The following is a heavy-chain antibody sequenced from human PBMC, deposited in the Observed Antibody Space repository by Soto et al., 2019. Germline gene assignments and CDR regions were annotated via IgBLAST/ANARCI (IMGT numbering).Heavy chain of an antibody. V-gene: IGHV4-4*07. CDR2: IYTTGST. D-gene: IGHD3-22*01. J-gene: IGHJ4*02. Sequence: SETLSLTCTVSGVSISSYYWSWIRQPAGKGLEWIGRIYTTGSTNYNPSLKSRVTVSVDTSKNQFSLELSSVTAADTAVYYFARDLYYDSSGSSFDYWGQGALVTVSS. CDR1: GVSISSYY. CDR3: ARDLYYDSSGSSFDY.